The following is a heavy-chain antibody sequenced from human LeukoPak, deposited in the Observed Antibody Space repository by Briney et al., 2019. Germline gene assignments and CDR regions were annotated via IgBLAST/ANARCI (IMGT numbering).Heavy chain of an antibody. Sequence: PSETLSLTCAVYGGSFSGYYWSWIRQPPGKGLEWIGEINLSGSTNYNPSLKSRVTISVDTSKNQFSLKLSSVTAADTAVYYCARDRVARYCTNGVCYGSQAFDIWGQGTMVTVSS. J-gene: IGHJ3*02. D-gene: IGHD2-8*01. CDR1: GGSFSGYY. CDR2: INLSGST. V-gene: IGHV4-34*01. CDR3: ARDRVARYCTNGVCYGSQAFDI.